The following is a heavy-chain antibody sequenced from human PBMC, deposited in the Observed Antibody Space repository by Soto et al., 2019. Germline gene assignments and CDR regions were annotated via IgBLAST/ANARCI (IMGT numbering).Heavy chain of an antibody. CDR1: GYSLAELG. CDR2: FDHEDGET. Sequence: ASVKVSCKVSGYSLAELGIHWVRQAPGKGLEWMGGFDHEDGETIYAQNFQGRVTMTEDTSRDTAYMELTRLRSDDAAVYYCVTKQLWYQYNWFDPWGQGTLVTVSS. D-gene: IGHD2-2*01. J-gene: IGHJ5*02. CDR3: VTKQLWYQYNWFDP. V-gene: IGHV1-24*01.